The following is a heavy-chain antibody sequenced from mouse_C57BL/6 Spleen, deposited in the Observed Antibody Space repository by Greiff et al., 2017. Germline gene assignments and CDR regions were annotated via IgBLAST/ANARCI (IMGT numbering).Heavy chain of an antibody. J-gene: IGHJ4*01. D-gene: IGHD2-12*01. V-gene: IGHV1-72*01. CDR2: IDPNSGCT. Sequence: QVQLKQPGAELVKPGASVKLSCKASGYTFTNYWLHWVKQRPGRGLEWIGRIDPNSGCTKYNEKFKSKATVTVDKPSSTAYMQLSSLTSEDSAVYYFARSSLLLLYAMDYWGQGTSVTVSS. CDR1: GYTFTNYW. CDR3: ARSSLLLLYAMDY.